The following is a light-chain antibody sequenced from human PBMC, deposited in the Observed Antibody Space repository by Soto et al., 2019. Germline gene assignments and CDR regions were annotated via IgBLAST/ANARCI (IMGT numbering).Light chain of an antibody. Sequence: EIVLTQSPATLSLSPGERATLSCRASQSISSHLAWYQQKPGQAPKLLIFGTSTRATGIPARFSGSGSGTDFTLTISSLEPEDLAVYYCQQRNGWPLTFGGGTKVEIK. CDR3: QQRNGWPLT. J-gene: IGKJ4*01. CDR1: QSISSH. V-gene: IGKV3-11*01. CDR2: GTS.